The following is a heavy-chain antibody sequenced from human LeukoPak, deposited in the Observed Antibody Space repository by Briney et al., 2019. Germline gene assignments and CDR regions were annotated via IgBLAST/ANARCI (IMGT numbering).Heavy chain of an antibody. CDR3: AKDRVTTEIYFDY. V-gene: IGHV3-30*18. CDR1: GFTFSSYS. Sequence: GGSLRLSCAASGFTFSSYSMHWVRQAPGKGLEWVAVISYDGSNKYYADSVKGRFTISRDNSKNTLYLQMNSLRAEDTAVYYCAKDRVTTEIYFDYWGQGTLVTVSS. CDR2: ISYDGSNK. J-gene: IGHJ4*02. D-gene: IGHD1-14*01.